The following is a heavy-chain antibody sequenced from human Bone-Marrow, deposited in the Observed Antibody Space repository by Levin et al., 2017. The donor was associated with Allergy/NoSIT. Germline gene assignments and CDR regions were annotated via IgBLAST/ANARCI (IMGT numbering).Heavy chain of an antibody. CDR2: INWNGGST. D-gene: IGHD2-2*02. CDR1: GFTFDDYG. V-gene: IGHV3-20*04. CDR3: ASTDLVVPAAIGEY. J-gene: IGHJ4*02. Sequence: GGSLRLSCAASGFTFDDYGMSWVRQAPGKGLEWVSGINWNGGSTGYADSVKGRFTISRDNAKNSLYLQMNSLRAEDTALYYCASTDLVVPAAIGEYWGQGTLVTVSS.